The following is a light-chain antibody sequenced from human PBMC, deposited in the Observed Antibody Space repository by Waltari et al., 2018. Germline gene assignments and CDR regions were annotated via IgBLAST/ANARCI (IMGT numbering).Light chain of an antibody. V-gene: IGLV2-8*01. CDR2: EVR. J-gene: IGLJ2*01. Sequence: QSALTQPPSASGSPGQSVTISCTGTSTDIGGFNYVSWYQQHPGKAPKLIIYEVRQRPSGVPDRFSGSKSGNTASLTGSGLQAEDEATYYCNSYAGRINMIFGGGTKLTVL. CDR1: STDIGGFNY. CDR3: NSYAGRINMI.